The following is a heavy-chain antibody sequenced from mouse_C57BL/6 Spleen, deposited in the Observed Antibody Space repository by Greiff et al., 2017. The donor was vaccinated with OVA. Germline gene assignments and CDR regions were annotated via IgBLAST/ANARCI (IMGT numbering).Heavy chain of an antibody. Sequence: QVQLQQSGSELRSPGSSVKLSCKDFDSEVFPIAYMSWVRQKPGHGFEWIGGILPSIGRTIYGEKFEDKATLDADTLSNTAYLELNSLTSEDSAIYYCARRSNYYGSPAPDAMDYWGQGTSVTVSS. CDR1: DSEVFPIAY. CDR3: ARRSNYYGSPAPDAMDY. J-gene: IGHJ4*01. D-gene: IGHD1-2*01. CDR2: ILPSIGRT. V-gene: IGHV15-2*01.